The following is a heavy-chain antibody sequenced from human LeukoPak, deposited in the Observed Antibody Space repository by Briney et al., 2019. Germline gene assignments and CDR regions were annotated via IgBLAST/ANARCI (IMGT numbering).Heavy chain of an antibody. J-gene: IGHJ6*02. CDR2: IYYSGST. CDR1: GGSISSYY. Sequence: SETLSLTCTVPGGSISSYYWSWIRQPPGKGLEWIGYIYYSGSTNYNPSLKSRVTISVDTSKNQFSLKLSSVTAADTAVYYCARAPTTIFGVVQGMDVWGQGTTVTVSS. CDR3: ARAPTTIFGVVQGMDV. D-gene: IGHD3-3*01. V-gene: IGHV4-59*01.